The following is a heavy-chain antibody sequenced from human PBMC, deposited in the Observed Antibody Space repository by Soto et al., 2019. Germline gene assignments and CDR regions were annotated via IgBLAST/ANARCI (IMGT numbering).Heavy chain of an antibody. CDR2: ISTYNGKT. CDR1: GYTFSTYP. J-gene: IGHJ4*02. Sequence: ASVKVSCKTSGYTFSTYPISWVRQAPGQGLEWVGWISTYNGKTNYGQKFQGRVTITTDTSASTAYMDLRNLRSDDTAVYYCARDRVEAALGTFDQWGQGTLVTVSS. CDR3: ARDRVEAALGTFDQ. V-gene: IGHV1-18*01. D-gene: IGHD6-13*01.